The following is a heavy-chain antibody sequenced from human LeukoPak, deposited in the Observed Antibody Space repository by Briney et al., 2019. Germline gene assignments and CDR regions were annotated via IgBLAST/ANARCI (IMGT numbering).Heavy chain of an antibody. CDR1: GGTFSSYA. Sequence: ASVKVSCKASGGTFSSYAISWVRQAPGQGLEWMGGIIPIFGTANYAQKSQGRVTITADESTSTAYMELSSLRSEDTAVYYCASETIIVKDAFDIWGQGTMVTVSS. V-gene: IGHV1-69*13. CDR2: IIPIFGTA. J-gene: IGHJ3*02. CDR3: ASETIIVKDAFDI. D-gene: IGHD3-22*01.